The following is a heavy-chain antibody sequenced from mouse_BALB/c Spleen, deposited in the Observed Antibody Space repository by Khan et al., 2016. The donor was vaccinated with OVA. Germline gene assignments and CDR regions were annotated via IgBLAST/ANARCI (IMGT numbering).Heavy chain of an antibody. D-gene: IGHD1-1*01. CDR1: GYSITSGYA. Sequence: EVQLLETGPGLVKPSQSLSLTCTVTGYSITSGYAWNWIRQFPGNKLEWMGYISYSDVTNYNPSLKSRISITRDTSKNEFFLQLNSVTTEDTATYYGARGNYCGHYYDYWGQGTTLTVSS. CDR3: ARGNYCGHYYDY. V-gene: IGHV3-2*02. J-gene: IGHJ2*01. CDR2: ISYSDVT.